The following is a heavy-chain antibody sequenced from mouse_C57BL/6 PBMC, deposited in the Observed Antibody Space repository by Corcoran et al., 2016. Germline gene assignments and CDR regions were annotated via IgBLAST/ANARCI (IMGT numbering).Heavy chain of an antibody. CDR1: GYTFTDYY. V-gene: IGHV1-26*01. J-gene: IGHJ2*01. D-gene: IGHD1-1*01. Sequence: EVQLQQSGPELVKPGASVKISCKTSGYTFTDYYMNWVRQSHGKSLEWIGDINPNNGGTSYNQKFKGKATLTVDKSPRIVYMEVRSLTSEDSAVYYCSRGDYYGSSDCWGQGTTLTVSS. CDR3: SRGDYYGSSDC. CDR2: INPNNGGT.